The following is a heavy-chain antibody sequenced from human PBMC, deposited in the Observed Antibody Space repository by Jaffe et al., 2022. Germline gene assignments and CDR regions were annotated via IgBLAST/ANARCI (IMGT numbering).Heavy chain of an antibody. V-gene: IGHV1-18*01. D-gene: IGHD5-12*01. CDR1: GYTSTSYG. J-gene: IGHJ4*02. Sequence: VQLVQSGPEFKEAGDLVKVSCKTSGYTSTSYGISWVRQAPGQGLEWMGWVSGYSGNTKYAQKFQGRLTVTTDSFATTVYMKLESLTSDDTAVYYCAREGAYSGYAFDPVADFDFWGQGTQVTVSS. CDR2: VSGYSGNT. CDR3: AREGAYSGYAFDPVADFDF.